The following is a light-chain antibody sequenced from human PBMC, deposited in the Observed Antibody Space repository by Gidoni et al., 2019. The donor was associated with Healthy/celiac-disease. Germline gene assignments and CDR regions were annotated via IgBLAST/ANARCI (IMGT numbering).Light chain of an antibody. CDR1: QSVLYSSNNKNY. CDR2: WAS. J-gene: IGKJ2*01. Sequence: DIVMTQSPDSMAVSLGERATSNCKSSQSVLYSSNNKNYLAWYQQKPGQPPKLLIYWASTRESGVPDRFSVSGSGTDFTLTISSLQAEDVAVYYCQQYYSTPYTFGPGTKLEIK. CDR3: QQYYSTPYT. V-gene: IGKV4-1*01.